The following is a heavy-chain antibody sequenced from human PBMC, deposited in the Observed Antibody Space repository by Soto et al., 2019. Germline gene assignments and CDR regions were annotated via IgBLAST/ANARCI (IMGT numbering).Heavy chain of an antibody. Sequence: GGSLRLSCAASGFTFSSYAMSWVRQAPGKGLEWVSAISGSGGSTYYADSVKGRFTISRDNSKNTLYLQMNSLRAEDTAVYYCAKDLRGMVRGTPIRDIWGQGTMVTVSS. CDR1: GFTFSSYA. D-gene: IGHD3-10*01. CDR3: AKDLRGMVRGTPIRDI. CDR2: ISGSGGST. V-gene: IGHV3-23*01. J-gene: IGHJ3*02.